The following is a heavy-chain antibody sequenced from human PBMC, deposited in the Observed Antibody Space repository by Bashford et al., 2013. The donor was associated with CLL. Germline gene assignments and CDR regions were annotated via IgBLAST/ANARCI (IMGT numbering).Heavy chain of an antibody. J-gene: IGHJ6*02. D-gene: IGHD3-22*01. V-gene: IGHV4-34*01. CDR1: WVLQWLL. Sequence: SETLVPHLRCLWWVLQWLLLELDSATPPGKGLEWIGEINHSGSTNYNPSLKSRVTISVDTSKNQFSLKLSSVTAADTAVYYCARGPMIVVVINPGEPYYYYYYGMDVWGQGTTVTVSS. CDR2: INHSGST. CDR3: ARGPMIVVVINPGEPYYYYYYGMDV.